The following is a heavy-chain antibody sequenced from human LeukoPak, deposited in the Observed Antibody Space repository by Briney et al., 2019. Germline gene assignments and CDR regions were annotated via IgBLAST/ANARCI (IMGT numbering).Heavy chain of an antibody. D-gene: IGHD3-3*01. CDR3: AKALTQYDFWSGYHDAFDT. CDR2: ISGSGGST. CDR1: GFTFSSYA. Sequence: PGGSLRLSCAAAGFTFSSYAMSWVRQAPGKGLEWVSAISGSGGSTYYADSVKGRFTISRDNSKNTLYLQMNSLRAEDTAVYYCAKALTQYDFWSGYHDAFDTWGQGTMVTVSS. J-gene: IGHJ3*02. V-gene: IGHV3-23*01.